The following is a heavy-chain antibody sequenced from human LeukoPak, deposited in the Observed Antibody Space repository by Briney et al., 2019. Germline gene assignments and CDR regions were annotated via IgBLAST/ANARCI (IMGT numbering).Heavy chain of an antibody. Sequence: PSETLSLTCTVSGGSISSYYWSWIRQPPGKGLEWIGYIYYSGCTNYNPSLKSRVTISVDTSKNQFSLKLSSVTAADTAVYYCARAGTPYYYYYMDVWGKGTTVTVSS. D-gene: IGHD6-19*01. V-gene: IGHV4-59*01. CDR1: GGSISSYY. CDR2: IYYSGCT. J-gene: IGHJ6*03. CDR3: ARAGTPYYYYYMDV.